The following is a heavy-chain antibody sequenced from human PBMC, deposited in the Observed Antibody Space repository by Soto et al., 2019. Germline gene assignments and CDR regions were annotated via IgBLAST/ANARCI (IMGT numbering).Heavy chain of an antibody. D-gene: IGHD5-12*01. V-gene: IGHV1-69*12. CDR1: GGTFSSYT. Sequence: QVQLVQSGAEVKKPGSSVTVSCKASGGTFSSYTISWVRQAPGQGLEWMGGLIPIFGTANYAQKLQGRVTITADESTSTDYMELSSLRSEDTAVYYCARGNHRWLQLWYFDLWGRGTLVTVSS. CDR2: LIPIFGTA. J-gene: IGHJ2*01. CDR3: ARGNHRWLQLWYFDL.